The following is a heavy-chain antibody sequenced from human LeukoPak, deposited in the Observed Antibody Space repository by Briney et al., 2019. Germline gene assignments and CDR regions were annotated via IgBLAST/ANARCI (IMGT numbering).Heavy chain of an antibody. V-gene: IGHV3-33*01. Sequence: QPGRSLRLSCAASGFTFRTYGMHWVRQAPGKGLEWVAFIYYDGSNIYYADYVKGRFTISRDISKNTLYLQMDSLRAEDTAIYYCARDWKTNSFDYWGQGTLVTVSS. J-gene: IGHJ4*02. CDR3: ARDWKTNSFDY. CDR2: IYYDGSNI. D-gene: IGHD1-1*01. CDR1: GFTFRTYG.